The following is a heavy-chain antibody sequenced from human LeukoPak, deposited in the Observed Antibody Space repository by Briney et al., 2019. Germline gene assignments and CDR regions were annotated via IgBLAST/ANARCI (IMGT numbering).Heavy chain of an antibody. CDR1: GGSISTSSYY. CDR2: IYHSGST. J-gene: IGHJ4*02. V-gene: IGHV4-39*07. CDR3: GALQDTAVVIF. D-gene: IGHD5-18*01. Sequence: TSETLSLTCTVSGGSISTSSYYWGWIRQPPGKGLEWIGSIYHSGSTYYNPSLKSRVTISVDTSKNQFSLKLSSVTAADTAVYYCGALQDTAVVIFWGQGTLVTVSS.